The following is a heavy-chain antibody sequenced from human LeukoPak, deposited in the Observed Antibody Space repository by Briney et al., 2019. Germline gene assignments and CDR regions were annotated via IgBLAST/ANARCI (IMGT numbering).Heavy chain of an antibody. CDR1: GFTFSDYW. D-gene: IGHD5-24*01. CDR3: AGDEGWTFDI. Sequence: GGSLRLSCTSSGFTFSDYWMTWVRQAPGKGPEWVANIKQDGSKRYYVDTVRGRFTISRDNAKNSLFPQMNGLRAEDTAVYYCAGDEGWTFDIWGQGTKVTVSS. J-gene: IGHJ3*02. CDR2: IKQDGSKR. V-gene: IGHV3-7*01.